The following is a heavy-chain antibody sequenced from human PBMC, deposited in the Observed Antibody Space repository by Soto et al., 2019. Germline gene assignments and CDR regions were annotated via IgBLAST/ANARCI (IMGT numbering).Heavy chain of an antibody. CDR3: AKDSPESHAYYDSSSSRGAFDI. D-gene: IGHD3-22*01. CDR2: ISGSGGST. J-gene: IGHJ3*02. V-gene: IGHV3-23*01. CDR1: GFTFSSYA. Sequence: GGSLRLSCAASGFTFSSYAMSWVRQAPGKGLEWVSAISGSGGSTYYADSVKGRFTISRDNSKNTLYLQMNSLRAEDTAVYYCAKDSPESHAYYDSSSSRGAFDIWGQGTMVTVSS.